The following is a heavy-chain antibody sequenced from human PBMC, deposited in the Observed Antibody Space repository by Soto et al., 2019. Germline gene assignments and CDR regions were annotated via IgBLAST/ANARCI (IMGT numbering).Heavy chain of an antibody. D-gene: IGHD2-21*01. V-gene: IGHV3-23*01. CDR3: AKIVSDGPGVFDY. Sequence: HPGGSLRLSCAASGFTFSSYAMSWVRQAPGKGLEWVSAISGSGGSTYYADSVKGRFTISRDNSKNTLYLQMNSLRAEDTAVYYSAKIVSDGPGVFDYWGQGNLVTVSS. J-gene: IGHJ4*02. CDR1: GFTFSSYA. CDR2: ISGSGGST.